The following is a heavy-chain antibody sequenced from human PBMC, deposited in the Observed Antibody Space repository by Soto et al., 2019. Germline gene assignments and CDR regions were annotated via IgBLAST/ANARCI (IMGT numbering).Heavy chain of an antibody. CDR2: LFPDDSDT. J-gene: IGHJ4*02. CDR3: ARLDYGSGTPHFDV. D-gene: IGHD3-10*01. V-gene: IGHV5-51*01. Sequence: GESLKISCQVSGYSFTSYWIGWVRQMSGKGLEWMAMLFPDDSDTRYSPSFQGRVTISVDRSTSTASLQWHSLEASDTAMYYCARLDYGSGTPHFDVWGQGTQVTVSS. CDR1: GYSFTSYW.